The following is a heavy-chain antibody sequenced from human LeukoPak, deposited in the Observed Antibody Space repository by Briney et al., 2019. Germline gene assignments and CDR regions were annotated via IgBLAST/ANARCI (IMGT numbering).Heavy chain of an antibody. D-gene: IGHD5-12*01. CDR2: INQDGSEK. CDR3: TRDSGRFYIDY. J-gene: IGHJ4*02. V-gene: IGHV3-7*03. Sequence: GGSLRLSCAASGITFSNYWMSWVRQAPGKGLEWVANINQDGSEKYYVDSVKGRFTISRDNAKNSLYLQINSLRADDTAIYYCTRDSGRFYIDYWGQGTLVTVSS. CDR1: GITFSNYW.